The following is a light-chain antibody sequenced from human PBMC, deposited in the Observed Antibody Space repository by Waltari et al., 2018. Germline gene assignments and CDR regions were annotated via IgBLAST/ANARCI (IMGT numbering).Light chain of an antibody. Sequence: QSVLPPPPSASGTPGQRANISCSGSSSNIENYAVQWYPQLPGTAHKLLIYSNNQRRSGVPDRLSGFKSGTSASLVISGLQSDDEADYHCATWDDSLNGVIFGGGTRLTVL. CDR3: ATWDDSLNGVI. V-gene: IGLV1-44*01. J-gene: IGLJ2*01. CDR1: SSNIENYA. CDR2: SNN.